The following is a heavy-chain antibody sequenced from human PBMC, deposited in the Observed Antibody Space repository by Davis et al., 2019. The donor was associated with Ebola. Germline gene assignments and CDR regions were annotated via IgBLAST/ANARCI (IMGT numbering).Heavy chain of an antibody. J-gene: IGHJ5*02. CDR3: ARVIAVAAVEGSDWFDP. CDR2: INHSGST. V-gene: IGHV4-34*01. D-gene: IGHD6-19*01. Sequence: MPSETLSLTCAVYGGSFSGYYWSWIRQPPGKGLEWIGEINHSGSTNYNPSLKSRVTISVDTSKNQFSLQLTSVTPEDTAVYYCARVIAVAAVEGSDWFDPWGQGTLVTVSS. CDR1: GGSFSGYY.